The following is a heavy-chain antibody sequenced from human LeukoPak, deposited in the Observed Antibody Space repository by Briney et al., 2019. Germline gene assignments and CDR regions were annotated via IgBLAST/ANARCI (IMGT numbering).Heavy chain of an antibody. CDR3: ARVVGVASGSFLFDY. Sequence: PSETLSLTCTVSGCSISNYYWHWIRQPPGKGLEWIGYIYYSGSSNYNPSLMSGGTISVDTRKNQSSPKLSSVTGADTAVYYWARVVGVASGSFLFDYWGQGTLVTVSS. CDR2: IYYSGSS. D-gene: IGHD1-26*01. CDR1: GCSISNYY. V-gene: IGHV4-59*01. J-gene: IGHJ4*02.